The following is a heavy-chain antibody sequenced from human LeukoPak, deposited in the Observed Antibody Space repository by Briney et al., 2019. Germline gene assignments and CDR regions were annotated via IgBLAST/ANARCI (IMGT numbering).Heavy chain of an antibody. Sequence: ASVKVSCKASGYTFTGYYMHWVRQAPGQGLEWMGWINPNSGGTNYAQKFQGRVTMTRDTSISTAYMELSRLRSDDTAVYYCARGKDIVVVPAANPGHPWGQGTLVTVSS. V-gene: IGHV1-2*02. CDR2: INPNSGGT. CDR3: ARGKDIVVVPAANPGHP. J-gene: IGHJ5*02. D-gene: IGHD2-2*01. CDR1: GYTFTGYY.